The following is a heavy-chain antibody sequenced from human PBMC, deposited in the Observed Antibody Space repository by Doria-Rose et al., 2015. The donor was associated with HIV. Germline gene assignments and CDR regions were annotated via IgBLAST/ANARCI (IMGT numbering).Heavy chain of an antibody. CDR2: IFSDDER. Sequence: QESGPVPVKPTETLTLTCTVSGVSLSSPGMGVSWIRQPPGKALEWLANIFSDDERSYKTSLKGRLTISRGTSKSQVVLTMTDMDPVDTATYYCARIKSSRWYHKYYFDFWGQGTLVIVSA. CDR1: GVSLSSPGMG. CDR3: ARIKSSRWYHKYYFDF. D-gene: IGHD6-13*01. V-gene: IGHV2-26*01. J-gene: IGHJ4*02.